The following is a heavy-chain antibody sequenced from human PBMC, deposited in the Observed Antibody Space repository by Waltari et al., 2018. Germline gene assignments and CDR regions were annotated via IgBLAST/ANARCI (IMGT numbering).Heavy chain of an antibody. CDR2: IGCSGATP. Sequence: EVQLLESAGGLVQPGEALRLSCAASGFSFMGFAMTWVRQAPGEWLGCVASIGCSGATPFYADSVKGRFTIVRDNSRDTVYLQMNSLRVDDSAVYYCAKGSRGYTNYFFDSWGQGTLVSVSS. CDR1: GFSFMGFA. V-gene: IGHV3-23*01. J-gene: IGHJ4*02. D-gene: IGHD3-16*02. CDR3: AKGSRGYTNYFFDS.